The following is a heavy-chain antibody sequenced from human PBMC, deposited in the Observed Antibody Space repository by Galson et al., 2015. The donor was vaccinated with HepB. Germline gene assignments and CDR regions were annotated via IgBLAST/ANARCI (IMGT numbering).Heavy chain of an antibody. D-gene: IGHD6-13*01. CDR2: ISYDGSNK. Sequence: SLRLSCAASGFTFSSYGMHWVRQAPGKGLEWVAVISYDGSNKYYADSVKGRFTISRDNSKNTLYLQMNSLRAEDTAVYYCAKDGSRNSWYYLYLFDYWGQGTLVTVSS. V-gene: IGHV3-30*18. CDR3: AKDGSRNSWYYLYLFDY. CDR1: GFTFSSYG. J-gene: IGHJ4*02.